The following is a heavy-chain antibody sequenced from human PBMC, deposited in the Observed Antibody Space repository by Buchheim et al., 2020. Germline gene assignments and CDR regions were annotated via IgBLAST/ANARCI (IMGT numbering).Heavy chain of an antibody. D-gene: IGHD3-3*01. CDR1: GYTFTGYY. J-gene: IGHJ5*02. CDR3: ARAGGTFLRFLEWNNWFDP. V-gene: IGHV1-2*06. Sequence: QVQLVQSGAEVKKPGASVKVSCKASGYTFTGYYMHWVRQAPGQGLEWMGRINPNSGGTNYAQKIQGRVTMTRDPSNSKDYMELSRLRSDDTAVYYCARAGGTFLRFLEWNNWFDPWGQGTL. CDR2: INPNSGGT.